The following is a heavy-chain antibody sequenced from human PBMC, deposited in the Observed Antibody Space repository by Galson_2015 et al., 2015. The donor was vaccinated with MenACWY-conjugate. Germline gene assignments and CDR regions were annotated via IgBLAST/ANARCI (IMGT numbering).Heavy chain of an antibody. J-gene: IGHJ5*02. CDR1: GGTFSSYG. CDR3: ARDGHSSTWNQYNWFDP. CDR2: IIPIFGAA. V-gene: IGHV1-69*13. Sequence: VKVSCKASGGTFSSYGISWVRQAPGQGLEWMGAIIPIFGAANYAQRFQGRVTITADESTTTAYMELSSLRSEDTAVYYCARDGHSSTWNQYNWFDPWGQGTLVTVSS. D-gene: IGHD6-13*01.